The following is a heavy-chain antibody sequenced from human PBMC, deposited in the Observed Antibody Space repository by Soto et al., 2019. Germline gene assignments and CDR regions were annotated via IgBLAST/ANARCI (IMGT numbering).Heavy chain of an antibody. J-gene: IGHJ4*02. V-gene: IGHV3-30*18. CDR1: GFTFSSYG. D-gene: IGHD3-10*01. Sequence: GGSLRLSCAASGFTFSSYGMHWVRQAPGKGLEWVAVISYDGSNKYYADSVKGRFTISRDNSKNTLYLQMNSLRAEDTAVYYCAKIGRMVRGVIAYFDYWGQGTLVTVSS. CDR3: AKIGRMVRGVIAYFDY. CDR2: ISYDGSNK.